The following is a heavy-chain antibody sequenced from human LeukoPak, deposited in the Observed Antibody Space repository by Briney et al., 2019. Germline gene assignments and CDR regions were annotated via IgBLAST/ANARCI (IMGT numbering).Heavy chain of an antibody. D-gene: IGHD3-3*01. V-gene: IGHV3-30*02. CDR3: ARGPYYDFWSGYMTSYNWFDP. Sequence: GGSLRLSCAASGFTFSSYGMHWVRQAPGKGLEWVAFIRYDGSNKYYADSVKGRFTISRDNAKNSLYLQMNSLRAEDTAVYYCARGPYYDFWSGYMTSYNWFDPWGQGTLVTVSS. J-gene: IGHJ5*02. CDR1: GFTFSSYG. CDR2: IRYDGSNK.